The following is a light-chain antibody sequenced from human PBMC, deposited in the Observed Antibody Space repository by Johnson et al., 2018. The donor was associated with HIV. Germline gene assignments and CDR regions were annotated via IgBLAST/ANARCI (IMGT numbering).Light chain of an antibody. V-gene: IGLV1-51*02. CDR2: EKN. CDR1: SSNIGNNY. Sequence: QSVLTQPPSVSAAPGQKVTISCSGSSSNIGNNYVSWYQQVPGTAPKVLIYEKNKRPSGIPDRFSGSKSGTSATLGITGLQTGDEADYYCGTWNNSLSDNYVFGTGTKVTVL. J-gene: IGLJ1*01. CDR3: GTWNNSLSDNYV.